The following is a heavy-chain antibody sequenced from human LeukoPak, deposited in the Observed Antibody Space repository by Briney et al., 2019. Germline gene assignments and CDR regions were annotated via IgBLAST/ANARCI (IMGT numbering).Heavy chain of an antibody. Sequence: GGSLRLSCAASGFTFSSYGMHLVRQAPGKGLEWVAVISYGGSNKYYADSVKGRFTISRDNSKNTLYLQMNSLRAEDTAVYYCAKDPTSGSYVDYWGQGTLVTVSS. J-gene: IGHJ4*02. CDR1: GFTFSSYG. CDR3: AKDPTSGSYVDY. D-gene: IGHD1-26*01. V-gene: IGHV3-30*18. CDR2: ISYGGSNK.